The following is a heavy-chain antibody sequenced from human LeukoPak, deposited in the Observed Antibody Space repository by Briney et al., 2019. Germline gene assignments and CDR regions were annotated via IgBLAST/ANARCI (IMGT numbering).Heavy chain of an antibody. CDR2: ISGSGEIT. V-gene: IGHV3-23*01. J-gene: IGHJ4*02. CDR1: RFIFSSYA. D-gene: IGHD3-22*01. Sequence: PGGSLRLSCAASRFIFSSYAMNWVRQAPGKGLEWISAISGSGEITYYADSVKGRFTISRDNSKNTLYLQMNSLRAEDTAVYYCAKVRVGTSSDFDYWGQGTLVTVSS. CDR3: AKVRVGTSSDFDY.